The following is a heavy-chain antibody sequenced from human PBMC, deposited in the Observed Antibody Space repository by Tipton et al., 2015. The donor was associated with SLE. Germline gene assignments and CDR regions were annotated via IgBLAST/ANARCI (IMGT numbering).Heavy chain of an antibody. CDR1: GYSISSGYY. CDR2: LYHSGST. CDR3: ARAGVIAFSYYFDY. Sequence: TLSLTCAVSGYSISSGYYWGWIRQPPGKGLEWIGSLYHSGSTSYNPSLKSRVTISVDTSKNQFSLKLSSVTAADTAVYYCARAGVIAFSYYFDYWGQGTLVTVSS. J-gene: IGHJ4*02. D-gene: IGHD3-22*01. V-gene: IGHV4-38-2*01.